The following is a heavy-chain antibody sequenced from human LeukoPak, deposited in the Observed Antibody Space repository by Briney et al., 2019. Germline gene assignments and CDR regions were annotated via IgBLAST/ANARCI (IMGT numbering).Heavy chain of an antibody. Sequence: SVKVSCKASGGTFSSYAISWVRQAPGQGLEWMGRIIPILGIANYAQKFQGRVTITADKSTSTAYMELSGLRSEDTAVYYCARSHSLVTLDYWGQGTLVTVSS. D-gene: IGHD2-21*02. CDR2: IIPILGIA. CDR3: ARSHSLVTLDY. J-gene: IGHJ4*02. CDR1: GGTFSSYA. V-gene: IGHV1-69*04.